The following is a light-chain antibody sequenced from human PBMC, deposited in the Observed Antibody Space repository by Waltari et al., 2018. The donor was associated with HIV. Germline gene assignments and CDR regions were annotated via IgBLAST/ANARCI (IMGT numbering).Light chain of an antibody. CDR1: SGSIASNH. V-gene: IGLV6-57*03. CDR3: QSYDSANPCI. CDR2: EDN. J-gene: IGLJ1*01. Sequence: NFMLTQPHSVSESPGKTVTISCARSSGSIASNHVHCYQPRPGSAPTPVIYEDNQRPSGVPDRFSGSIDSSSNSASLTISELKTEDEADYYCQSYDSANPCIFGTGTRVTVL.